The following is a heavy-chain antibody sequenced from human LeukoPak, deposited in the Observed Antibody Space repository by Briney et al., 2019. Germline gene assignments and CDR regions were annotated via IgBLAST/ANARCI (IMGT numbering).Heavy chain of an antibody. CDR2: INPNSGGT. V-gene: IGHV1-2*02. Sequence: ASVKVSCKASGHTFTSYGISWVRQAPGQGLEWMGWINPNSGGTNYAQKFQGRVTMTRDTSISTAYMELSRLRSDDTAVYYCARDTWGSYDYWGQGTLVTVSS. D-gene: IGHD3-16*01. CDR3: ARDTWGSYDY. J-gene: IGHJ4*02. CDR1: GHTFTSYG.